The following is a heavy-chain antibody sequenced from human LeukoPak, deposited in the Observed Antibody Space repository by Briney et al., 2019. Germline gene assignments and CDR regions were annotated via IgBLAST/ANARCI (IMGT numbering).Heavy chain of an antibody. V-gene: IGHV1-24*01. CDR1: GYTLTELS. Sequence: ASVKVSCKVSGYTLTELSMHWVRQAPGKGLEWMGSFDPEDGETIYEQKFQGRVTMTEDTSTDTAYMELSSLRSEDTAVYYCAITLRTGIAVVLGAFDIWGQGTMVTVSS. CDR2: FDPEDGET. CDR3: AITLRTGIAVVLGAFDI. D-gene: IGHD6-19*01. J-gene: IGHJ3*02.